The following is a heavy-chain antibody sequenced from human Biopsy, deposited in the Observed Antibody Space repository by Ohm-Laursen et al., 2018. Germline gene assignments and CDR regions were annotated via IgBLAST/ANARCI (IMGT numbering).Heavy chain of an antibody. CDR2: ISYTGYT. CDR1: GGSFTRHY. V-gene: IGHV4-59*11. D-gene: IGHD4-23*01. J-gene: IGHJ4*02. CDR3: ARGSNDFGGLYFPR. Sequence: GTLSLTCTVSGGSFTRHYWTWIRQPPGKGLEWIGHISYTGYTSYNASLKSRVTISVDTSRNHFPLRLSSLTAADTAVYYCARGSNDFGGLYFPRWGQGTLLTVSS.